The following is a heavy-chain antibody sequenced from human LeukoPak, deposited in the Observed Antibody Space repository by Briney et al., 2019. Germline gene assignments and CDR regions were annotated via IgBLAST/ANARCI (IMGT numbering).Heavy chain of an antibody. CDR2: IYNNGRT. D-gene: IGHD6-19*01. CDR1: GGSISSHY. Sequence: SETLSLTCTVSGGSISSHYWSWIRQPPGKGLEWIGCIYNNGRTNYNPSLTSRVTISVVTSKNQFSLKPTSLTAADTAVYYCARAPEQWLIPPFFDYWGQGTLVTVSS. CDR3: ARAPEQWLIPPFFDY. V-gene: IGHV4-59*11. J-gene: IGHJ4*02.